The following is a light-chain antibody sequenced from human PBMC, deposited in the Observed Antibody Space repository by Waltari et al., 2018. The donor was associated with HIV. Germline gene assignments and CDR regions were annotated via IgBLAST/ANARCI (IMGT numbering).Light chain of an antibody. V-gene: IGKV4-1*01. CDR2: WAA. Sequence: DIVMTQSPDSLPVSLGERATINCTSSRSILYSSDNRNYLAWYQQKPRQPPKLLISWAATRESGVPDRFSGSGSGTDVTLTITRLQAEDVAVYHCQQYFRIPPTFGGGTKVEIK. CDR3: QQYFRIPPT. J-gene: IGKJ4*01. CDR1: RSILYSSDNRNY.